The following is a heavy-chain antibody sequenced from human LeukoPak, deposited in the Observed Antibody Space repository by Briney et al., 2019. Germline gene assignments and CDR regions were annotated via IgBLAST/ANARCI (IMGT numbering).Heavy chain of an antibody. CDR3: ARGVENGLKVAYYFDY. V-gene: IGHV1-69*02. D-gene: IGHD2-21*01. J-gene: IGHJ4*02. Sequence: SVKVSCKASGGTFSSYTISWVRQAPGQGLEWMGRIIPILGIANYAQKFQGRVTITADKSTSTAYMELSSLRSEDTAVYYCARGVENGLKVAYYFDYWGQGTPVTVSS. CDR1: GGTFSSYT. CDR2: IIPILGIA.